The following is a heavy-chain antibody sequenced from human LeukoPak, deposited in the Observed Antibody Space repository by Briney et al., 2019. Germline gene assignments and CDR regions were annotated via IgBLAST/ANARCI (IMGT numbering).Heavy chain of an antibody. CDR1: GGSISSYY. D-gene: IGHD3-16*01. Sequence: SETLSLTCTVSGGSISSYYWSWIRQPPGKGLEWIGYIYYGGSTNYNPSLKSRVTISVDTSKNQFSLKLSSVTAADTAVYYCARGDMITFDDWGQGTLVTVSS. J-gene: IGHJ4*02. CDR3: ARGDMITFDD. CDR2: IYYGGST. V-gene: IGHV4-59*01.